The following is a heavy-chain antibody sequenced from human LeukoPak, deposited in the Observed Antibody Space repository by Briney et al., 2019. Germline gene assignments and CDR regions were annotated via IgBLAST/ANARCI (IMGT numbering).Heavy chain of an antibody. CDR1: GGSFSGYY. CDR2: INHSGST. CDR3: ARDQEWSYGMDA. D-gene: IGHD3-3*01. Sequence: SETLSLTCAVYGGSFSGYYWSWIRQPPGEGLEWIGEINHSGSTNYNPSLKSRVTISVDTSKNQFSLKLSSVTAADTAVYYCARDQEWSYGMDAWGQGTTVTVSS. V-gene: IGHV4-34*01. J-gene: IGHJ6*02.